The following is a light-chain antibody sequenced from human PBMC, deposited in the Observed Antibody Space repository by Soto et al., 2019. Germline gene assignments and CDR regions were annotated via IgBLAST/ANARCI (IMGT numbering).Light chain of an antibody. CDR1: QTADKW. Sequence: DIQVTQSPSTLSASVGDRVIIACRASQTADKWVAWYQQKPGKAPNVLIYDASGLESGVPSRFSGSGSGTLFTLTISNLQPDDFATYYCQQYNDYPYTFGQGTKVEI. V-gene: IGKV1-5*01. J-gene: IGKJ2*01. CDR3: QQYNDYPYT. CDR2: DAS.